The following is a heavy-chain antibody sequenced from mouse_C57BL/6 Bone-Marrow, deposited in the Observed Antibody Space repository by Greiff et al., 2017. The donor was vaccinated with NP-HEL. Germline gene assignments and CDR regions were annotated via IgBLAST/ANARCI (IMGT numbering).Heavy chain of an antibody. J-gene: IGHJ2*01. CDR1: GYAFSSSW. CDR3: AFLYYSDY. Sequence: QVQLQQSGPELVKPGASVKISCKASGYAFSSSWMNWVKQRPGKGLEWIGRIYPGDGDTNYNGKFKGKATLTADKSSSTAYMQLSSLTSEDSAVYFCAFLYYSDYWGQGTTLTVSS. CDR2: IYPGDGDT. V-gene: IGHV1-82*01. D-gene: IGHD2-12*01.